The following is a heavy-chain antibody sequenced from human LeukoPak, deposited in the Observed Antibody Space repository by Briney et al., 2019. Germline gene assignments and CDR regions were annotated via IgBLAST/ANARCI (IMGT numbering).Heavy chain of an antibody. CDR1: GFTFSSYG. CDR3: VRDVHYVFDY. V-gene: IGHV3-33*01. Sequence: RPGGSLRLSCAASGFTFSSYGMHWVRQAPGKGLEWVAVIWYDGSNKYYADSVKGRFTISRDNAKNSLYLQMNSLRAEDTAIYYCVRDVHYVFDYWGPGTLVTVSS. J-gene: IGHJ4*02. CDR2: IWYDGSNK. D-gene: IGHD4-17*01.